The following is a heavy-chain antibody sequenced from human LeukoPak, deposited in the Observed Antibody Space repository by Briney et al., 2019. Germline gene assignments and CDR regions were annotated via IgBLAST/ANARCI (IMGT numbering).Heavy chain of an antibody. D-gene: IGHD5-24*01. V-gene: IGHV4-34*01. CDR3: ARGPLRRWLQQNWFDP. J-gene: IGHJ5*02. CDR1: GGSFSGYY. Sequence: SETLSLTCAVYGGSFSGYYWSWIRQPPGKGLEWIGEINHSGSTNYSPSLKSRVTISVDTSKNQFSLKLSSVTAADTAVYYCARGPLRRWLQQNWFDPWGQGTLVTVSS. CDR2: INHSGST.